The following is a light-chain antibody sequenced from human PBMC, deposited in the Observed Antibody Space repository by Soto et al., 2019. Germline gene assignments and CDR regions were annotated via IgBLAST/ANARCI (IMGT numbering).Light chain of an antibody. J-gene: IGLJ1*01. Sequence: QSVLTQPPSVSGTPGQRVTISCSGSSSNIGSNVVNWYQQFPGTAPKLLVYSYNQRPSGVPDRFSGSKSGTSASLAISGLQSEDEADYHCAAWDDSLNGFYVFGTGTKLTV. CDR1: SSNIGSNV. CDR2: SYN. V-gene: IGLV1-44*01. CDR3: AAWDDSLNGFYV.